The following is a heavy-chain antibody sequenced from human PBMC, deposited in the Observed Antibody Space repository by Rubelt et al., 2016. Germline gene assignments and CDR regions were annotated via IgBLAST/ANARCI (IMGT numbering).Heavy chain of an antibody. J-gene: IGHJ5*02. V-gene: IGHV4-34*01. CDR3: ARAKGGSPINWFDP. Sequence: QVQLQQWGAGLLKPSETLSLTCAVYGGSFSGYYWSWIRQPPGKGLEWIGEINHSGSTNYNPSLKGRVTVPVDPSKNQFSLRRASVTAAATAVYYCARAKGGSPINWFDPWGQGTLVTVSS. CDR2: INHSGST. D-gene: IGHD2-15*01. CDR1: GGSFSGYY.